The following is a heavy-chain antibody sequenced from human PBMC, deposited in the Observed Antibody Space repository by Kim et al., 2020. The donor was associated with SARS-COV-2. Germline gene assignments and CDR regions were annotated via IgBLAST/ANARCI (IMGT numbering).Heavy chain of an antibody. CDR3: ARVGFGAYVGRDYFDY. V-gene: IGHV3-23*01. Sequence: GGSLRLSCAASGFSFRSYAMSWVRQAPGKGLEWVSAISGGGDSTYYTDSVKGRFSISRDNSQNTLYLQMNSQRAEDTAVYYCARVGFGAYVGRDYFDYWGQGTPVTVSS. D-gene: IGHD5-12*01. CDR1: GFSFRSYA. CDR2: ISGGGDST. J-gene: IGHJ4*02.